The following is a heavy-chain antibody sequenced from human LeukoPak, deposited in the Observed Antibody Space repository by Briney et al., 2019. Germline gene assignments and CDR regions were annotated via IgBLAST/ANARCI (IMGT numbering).Heavy chain of an antibody. CDR1: GFTFSSYG. CDR3: AKGYSSGWYGGGDAFDI. V-gene: IGHV3-30*18. J-gene: IGHJ3*02. D-gene: IGHD6-19*01. Sequence: HPGGSLRLSCAASGFTFSSYGMHWVRQAPGKGLEWVAVMSYDGSNKYYADSVKGRFTISRDNSKNTLYLQMNSLRAEDTAVYYCAKGYSSGWYGGGDAFDIWGQGTMVTVSS. CDR2: MSYDGSNK.